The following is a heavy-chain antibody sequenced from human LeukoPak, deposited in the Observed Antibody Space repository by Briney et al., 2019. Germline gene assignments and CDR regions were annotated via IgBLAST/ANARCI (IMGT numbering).Heavy chain of an antibody. Sequence: ASVKVSCKVSGYTLTELSMHWVRQAPGKGLEWMGGFDPEDGETIYAQKFQGRVTMTEDTSTDTAYMELSSLRSEDTAVYYCATVGYSYGHDAFDIWGQGTIVTVSS. CDR3: ATVGYSYGHDAFDI. CDR2: FDPEDGET. D-gene: IGHD5-18*01. J-gene: IGHJ3*02. V-gene: IGHV1-24*01. CDR1: GYTLTELS.